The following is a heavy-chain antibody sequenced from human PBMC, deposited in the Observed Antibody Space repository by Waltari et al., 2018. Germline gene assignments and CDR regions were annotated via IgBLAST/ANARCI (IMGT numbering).Heavy chain of an antibody. V-gene: IGHV4-34*01. D-gene: IGHD5-12*01. CDR3: ARGRGYSGYDLGRVDY. CDR2: INHSGST. CDR1: GGSFSGYY. Sequence: QVQLQQWGAGLLKPSETLSLTCAVYGGSFSGYYWSWIRQPPGKGLEWIGEINHSGSTNYNPSLKSRVTISVDTSKNQFSLKLSSVTAADTAVYYCARGRGYSGYDLGRVDYWGQGTLVTVSS. J-gene: IGHJ4*02.